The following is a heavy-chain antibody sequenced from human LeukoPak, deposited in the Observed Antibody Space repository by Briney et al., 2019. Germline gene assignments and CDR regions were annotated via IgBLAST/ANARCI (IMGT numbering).Heavy chain of an antibody. D-gene: IGHD6-13*01. V-gene: IGHV1-46*01. CDR3: AREREQQLGLWYYYYMDV. CDR1: GYTFTSYY. Sequence: GASVKVSCKASGYTFTSYYMHWVRQAPGQGLEWMGIINPSGGSTSYAQKFQGRVTMTRDTSTSTVYMELSSLRSEDTAVYYCAREREQQLGLWYYYYMDVWGKGTTVTVSS. J-gene: IGHJ6*03. CDR2: INPSGGST.